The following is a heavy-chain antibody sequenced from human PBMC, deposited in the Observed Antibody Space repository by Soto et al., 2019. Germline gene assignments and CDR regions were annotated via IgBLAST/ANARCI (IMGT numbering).Heavy chain of an antibody. D-gene: IGHD6-6*01. Sequence: GGSLRLSCAASGFTFSSYGMHWVRQAPGKGLEWVAVISYDGSNKYYADSVKGRFTISRDNSKNTLYLQMNSLRAEDTAVYYCAKENGSSSQYYYYGMDVWGQGTTVTVSS. V-gene: IGHV3-30*18. CDR1: GFTFSSYG. CDR3: AKENGSSSQYYYYGMDV. CDR2: ISYDGSNK. J-gene: IGHJ6*02.